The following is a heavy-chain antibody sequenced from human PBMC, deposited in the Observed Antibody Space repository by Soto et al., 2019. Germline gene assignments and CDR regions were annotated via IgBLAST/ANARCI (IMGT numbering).Heavy chain of an antibody. CDR1: GFTFSSYG. D-gene: IGHD2-15*01. Sequence: GGSLRLSCAASGFTFSSYGMHWVSQAPGKGLEWVAVIWYDGSNKYYADSVKGRFTISRDNSKNTLYLQMNSLIAADTAVYYCARDSTPLQYCSGGSCPDYYYYGMDVWGQGTTVTVSS. CDR2: IWYDGSNK. V-gene: IGHV3-33*01. J-gene: IGHJ6*02. CDR3: ARDSTPLQYCSGGSCPDYYYYGMDV.